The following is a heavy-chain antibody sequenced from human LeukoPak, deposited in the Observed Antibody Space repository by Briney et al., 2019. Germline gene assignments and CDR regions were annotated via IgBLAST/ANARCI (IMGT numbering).Heavy chain of an antibody. J-gene: IGHJ5*02. CDR3: ERGGYDYGDPNWFDP. CDR2: INSDGSST. D-gene: IGHD4-17*01. V-gene: IGHV3-74*01. Sequence: GGSLRLSCAASGFTFSSYWMHWVRHAPGKGLVWVSRINSDGSSTSYADSVKGRFTISRDNAKNTLYLQMNSLRAEDTAVYYCERGGYDYGDPNWFDPWGQGTLVTVSS. CDR1: GFTFSSYW.